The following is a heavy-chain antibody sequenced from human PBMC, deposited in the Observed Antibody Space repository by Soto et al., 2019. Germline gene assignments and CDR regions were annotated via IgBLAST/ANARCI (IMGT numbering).Heavy chain of an antibody. D-gene: IGHD6-25*01. CDR1: RYCMCRWS. J-gene: IGHJ4*02. CDR3: AREKRANGYLDY. CDR2: IKQAGSEK. Sequence: CVSRSLDCPVGRYCMCRWSMNYVRQAPGKGLEWVANIKQAGSEKYYVDSVNGRFIISRDDAKNSLFLEVNSLRVEDTAVYYCAREKRANGYLDYWGQGTLATVSS. V-gene: IGHV3-7*01.